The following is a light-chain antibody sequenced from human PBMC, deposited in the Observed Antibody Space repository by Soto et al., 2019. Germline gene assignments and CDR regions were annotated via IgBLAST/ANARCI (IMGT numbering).Light chain of an antibody. CDR2: EAS. CDR1: HDISTF. CDR3: QHYNTYPWT. Sequence: DIQMPQYPSTLSASLGDRVTITCRASHDISTFLAWYQQKPGKAPKLLIYEASTLQSGVPSRFSGSGSGTEFTLTISSLQPGDFATYYCQHYNTYPWTFGQGTKV. V-gene: IGKV1-9*01. J-gene: IGKJ1*01.